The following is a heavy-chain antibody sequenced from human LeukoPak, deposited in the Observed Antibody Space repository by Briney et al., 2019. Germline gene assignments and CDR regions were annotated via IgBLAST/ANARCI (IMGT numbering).Heavy chain of an antibody. CDR2: IYYSGST. V-gene: IGHV4-39*07. D-gene: IGHD3-10*01. Sequence: SETLSLTCTVSGGSISSSSYYWGWIRQPPGKGLEWIGSIYYSGSTYYNPSLKSRVTISVDTSKNQFSLKLSSVTAADTAVCYCARDWHGSGSYLDYWGQGTLVTVSS. J-gene: IGHJ4*02. CDR3: ARDWHGSGSYLDY. CDR1: GGSISSSSYY.